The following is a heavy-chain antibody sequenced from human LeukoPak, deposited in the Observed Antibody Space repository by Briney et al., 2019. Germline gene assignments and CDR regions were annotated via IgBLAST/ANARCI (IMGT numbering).Heavy chain of an antibody. D-gene: IGHD6-6*01. CDR2: ISAYNGNT. V-gene: IGHV1-18*01. J-gene: IGHJ3*02. CDR1: GYTFTSYG. Sequence: ASVKVSCKASGYTFTSYGISWVRQAPGQGLEWMGWISAYNGNTNYAQKLQGRVTMTTDTSTSTAYMELRSLRSDDTAVYYCATRSVYSSSSGGAFDIWGQGTMVTVSS. CDR3: ATRSVYSSSSGGAFDI.